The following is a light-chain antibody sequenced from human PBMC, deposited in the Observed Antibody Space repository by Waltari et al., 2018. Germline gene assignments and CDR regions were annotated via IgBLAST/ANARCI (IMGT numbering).Light chain of an antibody. Sequence: DVVMTKSPLSLPVTLGQPASIPCSSSQSLVFSDGNTYLNWFHQRPGQSPRRLIYQVSDRDSGVPDRFSGSGSGTDFTLKISRVEAEDVGLYYCMQGTHWPWTFGQGTKVEIK. CDR2: QVS. CDR3: MQGTHWPWT. J-gene: IGKJ1*01. CDR1: QSLVFSDGNTY. V-gene: IGKV2-30*01.